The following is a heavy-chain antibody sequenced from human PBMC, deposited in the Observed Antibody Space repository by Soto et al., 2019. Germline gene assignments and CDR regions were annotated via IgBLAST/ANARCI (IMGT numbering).Heavy chain of an antibody. J-gene: IGHJ4*02. CDR2: VYYSGST. CDR1: GYSISNGDY. V-gene: IGHV4-38-2*01. CDR3: ARNTSTYFDS. Sequence: SETLSLTCAVSGYSISNGDYWGWIRQAPGKGLEWIGSVYYSGSTHYEPSLRGRIAISVDTLTNQFSLRLPSVTAADAAMYFCARNTSTYFDSWGQGIPVTVSS.